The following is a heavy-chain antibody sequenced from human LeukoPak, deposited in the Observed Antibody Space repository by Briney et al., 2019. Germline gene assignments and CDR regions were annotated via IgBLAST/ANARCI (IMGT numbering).Heavy chain of an antibody. CDR3: ARDQGTGNYYFDY. V-gene: IGHV4-30-2*01. Sequence: LRLSCAASGFTFSDFYMTWIRQPPGKGLEWIGYIYHSGSTYYNPSLKSRVTISVDRSKNQFSLKLSSVTAADTAVYYCARDQGTGNYYFDYWGQGTLVTVSS. CDR1: GFTFSDFY. J-gene: IGHJ4*02. CDR2: IYHSGST. D-gene: IGHD1-1*01.